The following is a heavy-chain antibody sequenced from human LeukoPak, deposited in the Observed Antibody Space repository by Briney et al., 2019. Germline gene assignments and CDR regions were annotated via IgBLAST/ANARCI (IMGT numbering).Heavy chain of an antibody. V-gene: IGHV3-30*18. J-gene: IGHJ6*03. CDR1: GFTFSNYG. CDR2: ISYDGSNK. D-gene: IGHD3-10*01. Sequence: GGSLRLSCAASGFTFSNYGMHWVRQAPGKGLEWVAVISYDGSNKYYADSVKGRFTISRDNSKNTLYLQMNSLRAEDTAVYYCAKVGDYGSGSYYSYYYYYYYMDVWGKGTTVTVSS. CDR3: AKVGDYGSGSYYSYYYYYYYMDV.